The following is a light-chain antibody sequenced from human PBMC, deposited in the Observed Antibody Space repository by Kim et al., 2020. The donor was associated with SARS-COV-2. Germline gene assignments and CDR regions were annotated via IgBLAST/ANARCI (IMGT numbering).Light chain of an antibody. Sequence: GQRVTISGSGSRANIGSNAVNWYQQLPGTAPKLLIYSDDHRPSGVPDRFSGSKSGTSASLAISGLQSEDEADYYCAAWDDSLNGVIFGGGTQLTVL. J-gene: IGLJ2*01. CDR3: AAWDDSLNGVI. CDR2: SDD. V-gene: IGLV1-44*01. CDR1: RANIGSNA.